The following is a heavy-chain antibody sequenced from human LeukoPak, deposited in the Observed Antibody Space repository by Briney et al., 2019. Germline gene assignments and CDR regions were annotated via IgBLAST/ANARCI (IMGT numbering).Heavy chain of an antibody. D-gene: IGHD5-18*01. CDR3: AFSPLGFNYGYAY. J-gene: IGHJ4*02. V-gene: IGHV3-23*01. CDR2: LSDGGHSS. Sequence: GGSLRLSCAASGFTFSSYAMNWVRQAPGKGLEWVSSLSDGGHSSFYADSVKGRFTIYRDDSQNILYLQMNNLSGDDTALYYRAFSPLGFNYGYAYWGQGTLVTVSS. CDR1: GFTFSSYA.